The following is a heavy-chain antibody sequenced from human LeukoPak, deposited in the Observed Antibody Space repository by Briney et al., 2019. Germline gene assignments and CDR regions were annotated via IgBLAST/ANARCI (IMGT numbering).Heavy chain of an antibody. CDR2: ISGSGGGT. CDR3: ARSLSGYDPLSAF. J-gene: IGHJ1*01. Sequence: GGSLRLSCAASGFAFSTYAMSWVRQAPGMGLEWVSAISGSGGGTYYADSVKGRFTISRDNARNSLFLQMNSLTVEDTAVYYCARSLSGYDPLSAFWGQGTLVTVSS. D-gene: IGHD5-12*01. V-gene: IGHV3-23*01. CDR1: GFAFSTYA.